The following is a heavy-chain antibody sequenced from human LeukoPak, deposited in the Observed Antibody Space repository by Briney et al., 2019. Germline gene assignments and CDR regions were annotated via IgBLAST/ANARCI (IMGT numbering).Heavy chain of an antibody. J-gene: IGHJ4*02. Sequence: PGGSLRLSCAASGFTFSSYSMNWVRQAPGKGLEWVSSISSSSSYIYYADSVKGRFTIPRDNSKNTLYLQMNSLRAEDTAVYYCARDRLHYDSLTSYPADWGQGTLVTVSS. CDR1: GFTFSSYS. CDR3: ARDRLHYDSLTSYPAD. V-gene: IGHV3-21*01. CDR2: ISSSSSYI. D-gene: IGHD3-9*01.